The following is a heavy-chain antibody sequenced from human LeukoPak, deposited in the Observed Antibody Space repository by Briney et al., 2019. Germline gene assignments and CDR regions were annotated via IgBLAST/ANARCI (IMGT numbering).Heavy chain of an antibody. V-gene: IGHV3-7*01. Sequence: GGSLRLSCAASGFTFSSYSMNWVRQAPGKGLEWVANIKQDGSEKYYVDSVKGRFTISRDNAKNSLYLQMNSLRAEDTAVYYCARSDSSSWYSLHDYWGQGTLVTVSS. CDR3: ARSDSSSWYSLHDY. CDR1: GFTFSSYS. D-gene: IGHD6-13*01. CDR2: IKQDGSEK. J-gene: IGHJ4*02.